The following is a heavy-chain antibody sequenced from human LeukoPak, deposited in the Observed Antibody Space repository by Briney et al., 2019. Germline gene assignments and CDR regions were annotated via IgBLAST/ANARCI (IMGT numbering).Heavy chain of an antibody. Sequence: PGGSLRLSCAASGFTFSDYVLHWVRQAPGKGLEWVAVVSYDGSNKYYADSVKGRFIISRDNSKNTFYLQMNSLRADDTALYYCARARGGTSLDYWGQGTLVTVSS. D-gene: IGHD3-10*01. V-gene: IGHV3-30-3*01. CDR2: VSYDGSNK. CDR3: ARARGGTSLDY. J-gene: IGHJ4*02. CDR1: GFTFSDYV.